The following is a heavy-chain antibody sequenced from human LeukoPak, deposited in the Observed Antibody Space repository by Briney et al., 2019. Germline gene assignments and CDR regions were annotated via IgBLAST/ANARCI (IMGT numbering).Heavy chain of an antibody. D-gene: IGHD3-3*01. CDR3: ARVGPTTDYDFWSGYRGGDAFDI. CDR2: ISSSGSTI. J-gene: IGHJ3*02. V-gene: IGHV3-11*01. CDR1: GFTFSDYY. Sequence: GGSLRLSCAASGFTFSDYYMSWIRQAPGKGLEWVSYISSSGSTIYYADSVKGRFTISRDNAKNSLYLQMNSLRAEDTAVYYCARVGPTTDYDFWSGYRGGDAFDIWGQGTMVTVSS.